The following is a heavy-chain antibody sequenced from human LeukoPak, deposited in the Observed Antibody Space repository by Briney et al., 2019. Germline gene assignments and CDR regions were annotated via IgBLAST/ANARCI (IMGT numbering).Heavy chain of an antibody. D-gene: IGHD1-26*01. V-gene: IGHV4-34*01. Sequence: PSETLSLTCAVYGGSFSGYYWSWIRQPPEKGLEWIGEINHSGSTNYNPSLKSRVTISVDTSKNQFSLKLTSVTAADTAVYYCARAEVGATTRYYYYGMDVWGQGTMVTVSS. CDR1: GGSFSGYY. J-gene: IGHJ6*02. CDR3: ARAEVGATTRYYYYGMDV. CDR2: INHSGST.